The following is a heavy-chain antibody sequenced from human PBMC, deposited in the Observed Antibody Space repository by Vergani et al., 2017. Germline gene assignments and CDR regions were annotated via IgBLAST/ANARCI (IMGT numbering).Heavy chain of an antibody. V-gene: IGHV6-1*01. CDR1: GDGVSSNSAT. CDR2: TYYRSKWYN. J-gene: IGHJ5*02. Sequence: QVQLQQSGPGLVKPSQTLSLTCAISGDGVSSNSATWNCIRQSPSRGLEWLGGTYYRSKWYNDYAVSVKSRITINPDTSKNRFSLQLNSVTPEDTAVYYCARGVVRAGVDWFDPWGQGTLVTVSS. CDR3: ARGVVRAGVDWFDP. D-gene: IGHD2-15*01.